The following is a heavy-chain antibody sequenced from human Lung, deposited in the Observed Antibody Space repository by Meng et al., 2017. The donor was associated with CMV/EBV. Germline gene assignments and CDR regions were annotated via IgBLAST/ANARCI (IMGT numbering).Heavy chain of an antibody. CDR3: ARDAYFNTWYPNWFDP. J-gene: IGHJ5*02. V-gene: IGHV1-18*01. D-gene: IGHD6-13*01. CDR1: GYAFSNYG. CDR2: ISGYNGNT. Sequence: ASVXVSCKAYGYAFSNYGVTWVRQAPGQGPEWMGWISGYNGNTKYAQKFQGRVTMTADTSTSTVYMELRSLTSDDTAVYYCARDAYFNTWYPNWFDPLGQGXLVTVSS.